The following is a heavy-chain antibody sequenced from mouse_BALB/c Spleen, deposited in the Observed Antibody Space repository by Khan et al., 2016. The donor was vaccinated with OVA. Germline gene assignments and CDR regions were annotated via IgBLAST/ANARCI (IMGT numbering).Heavy chain of an antibody. CDR3: AREEALYYFDY. V-gene: IGHV1S132*01. CDR2: IYPGTDNT. CDR1: GYIFTNYW. Sequence: VQLQESGAELVRPGASVKLSCKTSGYIFTNYWIHWVKQRSGQGLVWIARIYPGTDNTYYNAKFKDKVTLTVDKSSSTAYIQLSSLKSEDSAVYFCAREEALYYFDYWGQGTTLTVSS. D-gene: IGHD3-2*02. J-gene: IGHJ2*01.